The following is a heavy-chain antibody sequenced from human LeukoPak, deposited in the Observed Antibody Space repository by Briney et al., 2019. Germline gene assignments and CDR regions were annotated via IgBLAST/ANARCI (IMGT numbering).Heavy chain of an antibody. CDR3: ARRFRD. CDR1: GFTFSSYA. V-gene: IGHV3-48*03. Sequence: PGGSLRLSCAASGFTFSSYAMSWVRQAPGTGLEWVSYIKDDGSLKTYADSVKGRFTISRDNAKNSLYLQMNSLRVEDTAIYYCARRFRDWGQGTLVTVSS. J-gene: IGHJ4*02. CDR2: IKDDGSLK. D-gene: IGHD5-24*01.